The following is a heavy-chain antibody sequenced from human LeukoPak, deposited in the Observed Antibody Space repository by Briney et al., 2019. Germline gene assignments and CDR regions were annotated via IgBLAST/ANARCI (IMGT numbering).Heavy chain of an antibody. J-gene: IGHJ5*02. D-gene: IGHD5-18*01. CDR1: GFTFSSYG. V-gene: IGHV3-30*02. CDR3: AKGRQGIQLWSNWFDP. CDR2: IRYDGSNK. Sequence: GGSLRLSCAASGFTFSSYGMHWARQAPGKGLEWVAFIRYDGSNKYYADSVKGRFTISRDNSKNTLYLQMNSLRAEDTAVYYCAKGRQGIQLWSNWFDPWGQGTLVTVSS.